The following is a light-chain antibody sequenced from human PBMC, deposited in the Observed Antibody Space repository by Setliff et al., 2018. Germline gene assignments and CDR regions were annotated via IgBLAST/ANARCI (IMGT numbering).Light chain of an antibody. CDR3: AAWDDSLNGDV. Sequence: QSALTQPPSASGTPGQRVTISCSGSSSNIGSNTVNWYQPLPGTAPKLLIYSNNQRPSGVPDRFSGSKSGTSASLAISGLQSEDEADYYCAAWDDSLNGDVFGTGTKVTVL. J-gene: IGLJ1*01. CDR2: SNN. CDR1: SSNIGSNT. V-gene: IGLV1-44*01.